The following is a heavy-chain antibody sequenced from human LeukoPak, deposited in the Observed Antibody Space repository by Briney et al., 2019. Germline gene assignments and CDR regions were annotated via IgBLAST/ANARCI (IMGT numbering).Heavy chain of an antibody. Sequence: PGGSLRLSCAASGFTVSSNYINWVRQAPGKGLEWVSVIYSDGSTNYADSVKGRFTISRDKSKNMLYLQMNSLRVEDTAVYYCARERPAGPAAILWGQGTLVTVSS. D-gene: IGHD2-2*01. CDR2: IYSDGST. V-gene: IGHV3-53*01. CDR3: ARERPAGPAAIL. J-gene: IGHJ4*02. CDR1: GFTVSSNY.